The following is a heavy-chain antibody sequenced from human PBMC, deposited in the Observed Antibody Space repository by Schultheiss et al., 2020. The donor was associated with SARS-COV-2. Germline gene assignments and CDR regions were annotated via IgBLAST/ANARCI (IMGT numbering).Heavy chain of an antibody. CDR3: ARAPSIAAPDWFDP. Sequence: QTLSLTCTVSGGSISSYYWSWIRQPAGKGLEWIGRIYYSGSTNYNPSLKSRVTISVDTSKKQFSLKLNSVTAADTAVYYCARAPSIAAPDWFDPWGQGILVTVSS. V-gene: IGHV4-4*07. CDR2: IYYSGST. CDR1: GGSISSYY. J-gene: IGHJ5*02. D-gene: IGHD6-6*01.